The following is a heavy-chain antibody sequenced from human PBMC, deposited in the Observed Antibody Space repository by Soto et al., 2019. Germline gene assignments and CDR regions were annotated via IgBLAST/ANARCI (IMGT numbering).Heavy chain of an antibody. V-gene: IGHV3-21*01. CDR2: ISSSSSYI. Sequence: GGSLRLSCAASGFTFSSYSMNWVRQAPGKGLEWVSSISSSSSYIYYADSVKGRFTISRDNAKNSLYLQMNSLRAEDTAVYYCARDPHSIAVAGYIDYWGQGTLVTVSS. D-gene: IGHD6-19*01. CDR3: ARDPHSIAVAGYIDY. CDR1: GFTFSSYS. J-gene: IGHJ4*02.